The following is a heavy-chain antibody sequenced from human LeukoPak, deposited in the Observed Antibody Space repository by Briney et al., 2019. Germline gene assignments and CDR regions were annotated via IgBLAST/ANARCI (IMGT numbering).Heavy chain of an antibody. CDR3: ARTDYDFWSGYHLPQLGFSSPTFDY. Sequence: GGSLRLSCAASGFTFSSYWMSWVRQAPGKGLEWVANIKQDGSEKYYVDSVKGRFTISRDNAKNSLYLQMNSLRAEDTAVYYCARTDYDFWSGYHLPQLGFSSPTFDYWGQGTLVTVSS. V-gene: IGHV3-7*01. J-gene: IGHJ4*02. CDR1: GFTFSSYW. D-gene: IGHD3-3*01. CDR2: IKQDGSEK.